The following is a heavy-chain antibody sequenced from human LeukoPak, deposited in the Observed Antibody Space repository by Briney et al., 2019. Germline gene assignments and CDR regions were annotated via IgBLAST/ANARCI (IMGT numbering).Heavy chain of an antibody. Sequence: SETLSLTCTVSGGSMSSYYWSWIRQSPGKGLEWVGYISYSGTTNYNPSLKSQVTISLGTSKNRFSLNLTSVTAADTAVYYCARHGSGTSLALYLWGQGTLVTVSS. CDR1: GGSMSSYY. D-gene: IGHD3-10*01. J-gene: IGHJ4*02. V-gene: IGHV4-59*08. CDR2: ISYSGTT. CDR3: ARHGSGTSLALYL.